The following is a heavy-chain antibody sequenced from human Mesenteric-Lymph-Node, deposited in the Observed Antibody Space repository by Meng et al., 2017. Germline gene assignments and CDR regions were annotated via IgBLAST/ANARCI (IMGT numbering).Heavy chain of an antibody. J-gene: IGHJ3*02. D-gene: IGHD3-10*01. Sequence: GESLKISCAASGFTFSSYWMSWVRQAPGKGLEWVANIKQDGSEKYYVDSVTGRFTISRDNAKNSLYLQMNSLRAEDTAVYYCARELRLLWCGELFDAFDIWGQGTMVTVSS. CDR1: GFTFSSYW. V-gene: IGHV3-7*01. CDR2: IKQDGSEK. CDR3: ARELRLLWCGELFDAFDI.